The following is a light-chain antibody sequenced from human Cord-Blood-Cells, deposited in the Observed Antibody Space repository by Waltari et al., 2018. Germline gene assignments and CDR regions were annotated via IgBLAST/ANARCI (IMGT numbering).Light chain of an antibody. CDR1: TLGDNY. J-gene: IGLJ2*01. V-gene: IGLV3-1*01. CDR2: QDS. Sequence: SYELTQPPSVSVSPGQPASIPCSGDTLGDNYACRDQQKPGQSPVLVIYQDSNRPSGIPERFSGSNSGNTATLTISGTQAMDEADYYCQAWDSSTVVFGGGTKLTVL. CDR3: QAWDSSTVV.